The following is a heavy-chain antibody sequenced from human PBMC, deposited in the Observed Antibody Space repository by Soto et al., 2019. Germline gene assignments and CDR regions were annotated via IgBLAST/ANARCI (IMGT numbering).Heavy chain of an antibody. V-gene: IGHV4-34*02. J-gene: IGHJ4*02. CDR2: INHSGST. Sequence: QVQLQQWGAGLLKPSETLSRTCAVYGGSFSGYYWSWIRQPPGKGLEWIGEINHSGSTNYKASLKSRVTISPDTPKNQFSLKLKSVTAADTAVYYCARRDFWSGYYNYWGRGTLVTVSS. D-gene: IGHD3-3*01. CDR3: ARRDFWSGYYNY. CDR1: GGSFSGYY.